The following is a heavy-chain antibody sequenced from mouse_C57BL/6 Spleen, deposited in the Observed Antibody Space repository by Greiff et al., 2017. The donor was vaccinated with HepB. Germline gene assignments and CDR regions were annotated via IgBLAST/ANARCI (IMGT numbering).Heavy chain of an antibody. D-gene: IGHD2-3*01. V-gene: IGHV1-69*01. CDR2: IDPSDSYT. CDR1: GYTFTSYW. J-gene: IGHJ2*01. Sequence: QVQLQQPGAELVMPGASVKLSCKASGYTFTSYWMHWVKQRPGQGLEWIGEIDPSDSYTNYNQKFKGKSTLTVDKSSSTAYMQLSSLTSEDSAVYYCARNPIYDGYYNFDYWGQSTTLTVSS. CDR3: ARNPIYDGYYNFDY.